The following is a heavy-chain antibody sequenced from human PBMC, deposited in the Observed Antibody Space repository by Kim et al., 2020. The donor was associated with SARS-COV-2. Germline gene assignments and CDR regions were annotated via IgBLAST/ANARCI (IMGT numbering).Heavy chain of an antibody. CDR3: ARDLWGPGIAGG. CDR2: IYSGGST. CDR1: GFTVSSNY. V-gene: IGHV3-53*01. D-gene: IGHD6-13*01. J-gene: IGHJ4*02. Sequence: GGSLRLSCAASGFTVSSNYMSWVRQAPGKGLEWVSVIYSGGSTYYADSVKGRFTISRDNSKNTLYLQMNSLRAEDTAVYYCARDLWGPGIAGGWGQGTLVTVSS.